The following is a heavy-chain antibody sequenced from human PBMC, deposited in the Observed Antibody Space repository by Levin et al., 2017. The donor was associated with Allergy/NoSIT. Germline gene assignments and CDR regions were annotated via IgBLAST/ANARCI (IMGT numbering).Heavy chain of an antibody. CDR3: ARSQFIFFFPGAIGGGGMGV. CDR2: VSFDGVND. J-gene: IGHJ6*02. V-gene: IGHV3-30*03. Sequence: AGGSLRLSCAASGFTFSSNGMHWVRQAPGKGLEWVSSVSFDGVNDFYADSVKGRFTISRDNSKNTLYLQMNSPRPEDTAIYYCARSQFIFFFPGAIGGGGMGVWGQGTTVTVAS. CDR1: GFTFSSNG. D-gene: IGHD3-16*01.